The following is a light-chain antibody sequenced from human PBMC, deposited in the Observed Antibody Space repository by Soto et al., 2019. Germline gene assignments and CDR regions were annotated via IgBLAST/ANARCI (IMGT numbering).Light chain of an antibody. J-gene: IGLJ1*01. CDR2: DVS. Sequence: QSALTQPASVSGSPGQSITISCTGTNSDVGGYNYVSWYQHHPGKAPKLMIYDVSNRPSGVSKRFSGSKSGNTASLTISGLQPEDEADYYCCSYTTSNTRQIVFGTGTKLTVL. CDR3: CSYTTSNTRQIV. CDR1: NSDVGGYNY. V-gene: IGLV2-14*03.